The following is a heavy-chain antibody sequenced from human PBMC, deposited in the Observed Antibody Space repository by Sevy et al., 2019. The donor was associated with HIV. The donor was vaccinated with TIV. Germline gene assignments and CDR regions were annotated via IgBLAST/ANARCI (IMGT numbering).Heavy chain of an antibody. CDR1: GFNFNIYS. J-gene: IGHJ4*02. V-gene: IGHV3-23*01. CDR2: LSFGCGKI. CDR3: AREGCSKPHDY. Sequence: GGSLRLSCVASGFNFNIYSFSWVRQTPGKGLEWVSTLSFGCGKINYADSVQGRFTISWDDSKNTLYLEMNSLRVEDTAIYYCAREGCSKPHDYWGQGTLVTVSS. D-gene: IGHD3-10*02.